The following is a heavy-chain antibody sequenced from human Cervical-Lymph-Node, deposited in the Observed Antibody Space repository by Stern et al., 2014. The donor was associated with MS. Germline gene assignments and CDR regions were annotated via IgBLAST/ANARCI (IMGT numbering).Heavy chain of an antibody. D-gene: IGHD3/OR15-3a*01. J-gene: IGHJ4*02. CDR3: ARDSVLEDLDF. CDR2: INPTSGGA. CDR1: GYSFSAYY. V-gene: IGHV1-2*06. Sequence: QVQLVQSGAEVMKPGASLTVSCKTSGYSFSAYYIHWVRQAPGQGLEWMGRINPTSGGANYGQKFQSRVTMTRDTSINTAYMELDSLTSDDTAVYYCARDSVLEDLDFWGQGTLVTVSS.